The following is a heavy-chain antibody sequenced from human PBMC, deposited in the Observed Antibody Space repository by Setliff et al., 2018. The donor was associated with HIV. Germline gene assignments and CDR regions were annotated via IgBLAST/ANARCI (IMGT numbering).Heavy chain of an antibody. Sequence: ASVKVSCKTSGYTFIHYDVNWVRQAPGKGLEWMGWMNPGTGNTGYAEKFQGRVSMTRDTSTNTAYMELSSLRAEDTAVYYCARHASTWYYDTSGPHFDYWGQGTLVTVSS. J-gene: IGHJ4*02. V-gene: IGHV1-8*02. CDR2: MNPGTGNT. CDR3: ARHASTWYYDTSGPHFDY. CDR1: GYTFIHYD. D-gene: IGHD3-22*01.